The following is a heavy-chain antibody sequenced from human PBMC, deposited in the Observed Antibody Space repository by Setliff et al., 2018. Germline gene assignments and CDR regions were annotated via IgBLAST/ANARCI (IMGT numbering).Heavy chain of an antibody. CDR1: GDSMNSGVYY. CDR3: ARTGTYRYFDY. D-gene: IGHD1-1*01. V-gene: IGHV4-39*01. Sequence: SETLSLTCKVSGDSMNSGVYYWAWIRQPPGKGLEWIGRIYSGGTTYYNSSLKSRVTISVDTSKSQFSLRLNSVTAADTAVYYCARTGTYRYFDYWGRGTLVTAPQ. CDR2: IYSGGTT. J-gene: IGHJ4*02.